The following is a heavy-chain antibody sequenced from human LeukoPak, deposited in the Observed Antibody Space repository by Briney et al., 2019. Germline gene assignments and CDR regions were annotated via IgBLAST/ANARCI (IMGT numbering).Heavy chain of an antibody. V-gene: IGHV3-21*01. CDR1: EFTFSSDS. CDR2: ISSSSRYL. D-gene: IGHD3-9*01. CDR3: ARDHWDILTGYYIDY. J-gene: IGHJ4*02. Sequence: GGSLRLSCAASEFTFSSDSMNWVRQAPGKGLEWVSSISSSSRYLYYADSVKGRFTISRDNAKNSLYLQMNSLRAEDTAVYYCARDHWDILTGYYIDYWGQGTLVTVSS.